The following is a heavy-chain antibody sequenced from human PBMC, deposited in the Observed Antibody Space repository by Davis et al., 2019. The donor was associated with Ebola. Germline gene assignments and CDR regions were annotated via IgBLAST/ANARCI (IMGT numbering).Heavy chain of an antibody. Sequence: PGGSLRLSCTDSVITFSSYAMTWVRQAPGKGLEWVSAISGSGGSTYYADSVKGRFTISRDNSKKTLYLQMNRLRAEDTAVYYCAKSGLSFGVVKYHYGMDVWGKGTTVTVSS. CDR2: ISGSGGST. CDR1: VITFSSYA. D-gene: IGHD3-3*01. CDR3: AKSGLSFGVVKYHYGMDV. J-gene: IGHJ6*04. V-gene: IGHV3-23*01.